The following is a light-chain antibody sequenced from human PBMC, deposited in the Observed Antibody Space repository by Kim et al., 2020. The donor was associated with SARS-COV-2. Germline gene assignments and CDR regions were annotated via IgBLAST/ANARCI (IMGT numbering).Light chain of an antibody. CDR3: ASYTSSTTVA. Sequence: GQSITISCTGTSSDVGSYNHVSWHQQHPGKAPKVMIYDVSNRPSRVSNRISGSKSGNTASLTISGLQAEGEADYYCASYTSSTTVAFGGGTQLTVL. V-gene: IGLV2-14*03. CDR2: DVS. CDR1: SSDVGSYNH. J-gene: IGLJ2*01.